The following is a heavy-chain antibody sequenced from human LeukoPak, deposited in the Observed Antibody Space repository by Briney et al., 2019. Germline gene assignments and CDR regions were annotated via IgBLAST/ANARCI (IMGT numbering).Heavy chain of an antibody. CDR1: GFTFSSYN. CDR3: ARDQFYAFDI. Sequence: GGSLRLSCVASGFTFSSYNMHWVRQAPGKGLEWVAVISYDGSNKYYADSVKGRSTISRDNAKNSPYLQMNGLRDEDTAVYYCARDQFYAFDIWGQGTMVTVSS. CDR2: ISYDGSNK. V-gene: IGHV3-30-3*01. J-gene: IGHJ3*02.